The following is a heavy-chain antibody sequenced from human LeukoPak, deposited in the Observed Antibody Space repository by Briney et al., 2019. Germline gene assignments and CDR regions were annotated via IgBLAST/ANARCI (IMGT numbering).Heavy chain of an antibody. D-gene: IGHD3-10*02. J-gene: IGHJ4*02. V-gene: IGHV1-18*01. CDR1: GYTFTSYG. Sequence: ASVKVSCKASGYTFTSYGISWVRQAPGQGLEWMGWISAYNGNTNYAQKLQGRVTMTTDTSPSTAYMELRSLRSDDTAVYYCARDMLSNGLFDYWGQGTLVTVSS. CDR2: ISAYNGNT. CDR3: ARDMLSNGLFDY.